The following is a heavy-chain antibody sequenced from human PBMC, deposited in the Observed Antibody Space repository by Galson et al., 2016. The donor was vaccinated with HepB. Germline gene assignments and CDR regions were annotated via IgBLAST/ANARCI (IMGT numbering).Heavy chain of an antibody. J-gene: IGHJ4*02. CDR1: GFAFSNYA. CDR2: ISYDGNKI. Sequence: SLRLSCAASGFAFSNYAMHWVRQAPGKGLEWVAVISYDGNKIYYADSVKGRFTLSRDNSKNTLYLQMNSLRAEDTGVYYCARDSCTGDRPYYFDYWGQGTQVTVSS. CDR3: ARDSCTGDRPYYFDY. V-gene: IGHV3-30-3*01. D-gene: IGHD2-8*02.